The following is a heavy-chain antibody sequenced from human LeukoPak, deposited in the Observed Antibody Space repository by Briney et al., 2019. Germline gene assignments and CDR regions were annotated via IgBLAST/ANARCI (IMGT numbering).Heavy chain of an antibody. CDR2: IHYSGST. CDR3: ARDTVHRVAAVEGSY. Sequence: SQTLSLTCIVSVGSISSGDHYWSWIRQPPGKGLEWIGHIHYSGSTYYNPSLKSRLTISVDTSKNQFSLNLRSVTAADTAVYYCARDTVHRVAAVEGSYWGQGTLVTVSS. CDR1: VGSISSGDHY. V-gene: IGHV4-30-4*01. D-gene: IGHD6-13*01. J-gene: IGHJ4*02.